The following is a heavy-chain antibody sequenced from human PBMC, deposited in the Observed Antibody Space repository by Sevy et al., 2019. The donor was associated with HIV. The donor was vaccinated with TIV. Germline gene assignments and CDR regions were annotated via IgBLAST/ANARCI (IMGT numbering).Heavy chain of an antibody. J-gene: IGHJ4*02. CDR2: ILGSGYT. V-gene: IGHV4-61*02. D-gene: IGHD1-26*01. Sequence: SETLSLTCTVSGGSVSTGGYYWRWIRQSAGKGLEWLGRILGSGYTDYNPSLKSRVTISRDTSKSQFSLTLTSVTAADTAMYYCARYIAGPGFDFWGQRIQVTASS. CDR3: ARYIAGPGFDF. CDR1: GGSVSTGGYY.